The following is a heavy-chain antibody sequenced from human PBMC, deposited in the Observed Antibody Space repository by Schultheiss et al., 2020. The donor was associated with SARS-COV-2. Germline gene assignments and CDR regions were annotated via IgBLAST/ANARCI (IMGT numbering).Heavy chain of an antibody. J-gene: IGHJ6*02. V-gene: IGHV4-59*01. CDR3: ARDAYYYDSSGPSTSHYYYYGMDV. D-gene: IGHD3-22*01. CDR2: IYYSGST. CDR1: GGSFSGYY. Sequence: SETLSLSCAVYGGSFSGYYWSWIRQPPGKGLEWIGYIYYSGSTNYNPSLKSRVAISVDTSKNQFSLKLSSVTAADTAVYYCARDAYYYDSSGPSTSHYYYYGMDVWGQGTTVTVSS.